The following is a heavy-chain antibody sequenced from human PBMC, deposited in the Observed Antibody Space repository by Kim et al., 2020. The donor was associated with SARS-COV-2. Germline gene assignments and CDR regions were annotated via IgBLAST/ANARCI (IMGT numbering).Heavy chain of an antibody. V-gene: IGHV3-74*01. CDR2: INSDGSST. CDR3: ARFGMFPYYYYGMDV. D-gene: IGHD3-10*02. CDR1: GFTFSSYW. Sequence: GGSLRLSCAASGFTFSSYWMHWVRQAPGKGLVWVSRINSDGSSTSYADSVKGRFTISRDNAKNTLYLQMNSLRAEDTAVYYCARFGMFPYYYYGMDVWGQGTTVTVSS. J-gene: IGHJ6*02.